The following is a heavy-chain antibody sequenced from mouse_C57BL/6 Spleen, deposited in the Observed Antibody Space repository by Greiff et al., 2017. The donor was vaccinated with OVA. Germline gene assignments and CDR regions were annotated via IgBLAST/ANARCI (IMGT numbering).Heavy chain of an antibody. CDR3: ARSEWDYNGSSYWYFDV. J-gene: IGHJ1*03. D-gene: IGHD1-1*01. V-gene: IGHV1-61*01. Sequence: QVQLQQPGAELVRPGSSVKLSCKASGYTFTSYWMDWVKQRPGQGLEWIGNIYPSDSETHYNQKFKDKATLTVDKSSSTAYMQLSSLTSEDSAVYDCARSEWDYNGSSYWYFDVWGTGTTVTVSS. CDR2: IYPSDSET. CDR1: GYTFTSYW.